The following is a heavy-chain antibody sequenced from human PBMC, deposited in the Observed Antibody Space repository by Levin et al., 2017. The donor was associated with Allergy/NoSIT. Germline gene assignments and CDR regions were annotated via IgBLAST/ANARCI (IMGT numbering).Heavy chain of an antibody. J-gene: IGHJ4*02. CDR1: GFTFSSYA. Sequence: PGGSLRLSCAASGFTFSSYAMTWVRQAPGKGLEWVSSIGTNGSTYYAESVKGRFTISRDNSKNTLHLQMDSLRADDTAVYHCAKGGIGEAGWLDYWGQGTLVTV. D-gene: IGHD3-16*01. CDR3: AKGGIGEAGWLDY. CDR2: IGTNGST. V-gene: IGHV3-23*01.